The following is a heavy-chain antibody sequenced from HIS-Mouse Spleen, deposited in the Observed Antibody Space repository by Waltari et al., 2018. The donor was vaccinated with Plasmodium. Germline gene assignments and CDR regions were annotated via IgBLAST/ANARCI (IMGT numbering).Heavy chain of an antibody. CDR1: GGSISSYY. V-gene: IGHV4-59*01. CDR2: IYYRGST. J-gene: IGHJ3*02. Sequence: QVQLQESGPGLVKPSETLSLTCTVSGGSISSYYWSWIRESPGKGLEWIGYIYYRGSTNYNPSLKSRVTISVDTSKNQFSLKLSSVTAADTAVYYCARDRLGRGAFDIWGQGTMVTVSS. D-gene: IGHD3-10*01. CDR3: ARDRLGRGAFDI.